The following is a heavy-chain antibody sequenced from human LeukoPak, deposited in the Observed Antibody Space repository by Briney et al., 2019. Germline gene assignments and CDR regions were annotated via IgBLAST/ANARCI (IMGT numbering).Heavy chain of an antibody. CDR1: GYTFTIYY. CDR2: INPSGGST. CDR3: ARNPIVGATYPSENWFDP. J-gene: IGHJ5*02. V-gene: IGHV1-46*01. Sequence: ASVTVSCKASGYTFTIYYMHWVRQAPGQGLEWMGIINPSGGSTSYAQKFQGRVTMTRDTSTSTVYMELSSLRSEDTAVYYCARNPIVGATYPSENWFDPWGQGTLVTVSS. D-gene: IGHD1-26*01.